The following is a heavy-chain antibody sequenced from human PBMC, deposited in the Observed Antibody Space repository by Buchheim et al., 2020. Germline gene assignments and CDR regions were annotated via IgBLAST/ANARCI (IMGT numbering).Heavy chain of an antibody. CDR3: ARWAVVPAAIQASWKNYYGMDV. Sequence: QVQLQESGPGLVKPSQTLSLTCTVSGGSISSGGYYWSWIRQHPGKGLEWIGYIYYSGSTYYNPSLKSRVTISVDTSKNQFSLKLSSVTAADTAVYYCARWAVVPAAIQASWKNYYGMDVWGQGTT. D-gene: IGHD2-2*02. J-gene: IGHJ6*02. V-gene: IGHV4-31*03. CDR2: IYYSGST. CDR1: GGSISSGGYY.